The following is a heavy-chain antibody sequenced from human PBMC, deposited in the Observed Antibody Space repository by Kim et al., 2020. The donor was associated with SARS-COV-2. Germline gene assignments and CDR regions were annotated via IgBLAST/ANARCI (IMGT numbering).Heavy chain of an antibody. J-gene: IGHJ5*02. CDR1: GGSISSYY. CDR2: IYYSGST. D-gene: IGHD6-19*01. Sequence: SETLSLTCTVSGGSISSYYWSWIRQPPGKGLEWIGYIYYSGSTNYNPSLKSRVTISVDTSKNQFSLKLSSVTAADTAVYYCARGRRSSGWHDGLTAATGFDPWGQGTLVTVSS. CDR3: ARGRRSSGWHDGLTAATGFDP. V-gene: IGHV4-59*01.